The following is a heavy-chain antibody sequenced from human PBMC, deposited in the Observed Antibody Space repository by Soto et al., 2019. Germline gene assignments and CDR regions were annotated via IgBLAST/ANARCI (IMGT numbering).Heavy chain of an antibody. D-gene: IGHD3-22*01. V-gene: IGHV1-18*01. CDR1: GYGFSRYG. CDR2: ISAYNGNT. Sequence: VKVDRKGVGYGFSRYGISCLRKKHGKGLEWMGWISAYNGNTNYAQKLQGRVTMTTDTSTSTAYMELRSLRSDDTAVYYCARVKDYKESSGYYLAYWRQGTLVPVSS. J-gene: IGHJ4*02. CDR3: ARVKDYKESSGYYLAY.